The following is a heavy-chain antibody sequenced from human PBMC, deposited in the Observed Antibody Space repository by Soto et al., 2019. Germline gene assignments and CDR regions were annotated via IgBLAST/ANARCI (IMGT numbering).Heavy chain of an antibody. CDR1: GFTFSSYA. CDR3: VRVGGYCSGGSCSDYMDV. CDR2: INSNGGST. J-gene: IGHJ6*03. D-gene: IGHD2-15*01. V-gene: IGHV3-64*01. Sequence: GGSLRLSCAASGFTFSSYAMHWVRQAPGKGLEYVSGINSNGGSTYYANSVKGRFTISRDNSMKTLYFQLGSLRAEDMAVYYCVRVGGYCSGGSCSDYMDVWGKGTTVTVSS.